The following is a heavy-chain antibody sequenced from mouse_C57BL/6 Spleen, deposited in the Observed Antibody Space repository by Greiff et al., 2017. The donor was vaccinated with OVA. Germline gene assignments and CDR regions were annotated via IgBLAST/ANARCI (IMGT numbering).Heavy chain of an antibody. Sequence: EVQLQQSGPVLVKPGASVKMSCKASGYTFTDYYMNWVKQSHGKSLEWIGVINPYNGGTSYNQKFKGKATLTADKSSSPAYMELNSLTSEDSAVYYCERGGGNYYIDYWGQRTTLTVSS. J-gene: IGHJ2*01. CDR2: INPYNGGT. CDR1: GYTFTDYY. D-gene: IGHD2-1*01. V-gene: IGHV1-19*01. CDR3: ERGGGNYYIDY.